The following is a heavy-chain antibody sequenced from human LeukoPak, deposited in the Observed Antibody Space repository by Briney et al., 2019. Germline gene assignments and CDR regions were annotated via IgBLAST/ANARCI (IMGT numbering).Heavy chain of an antibody. CDR2: IYMSGST. D-gene: IGHD7-27*01. CDR1: GGSIRSGTDY. J-gene: IGHJ6*03. V-gene: IGHV4-61*02. Sequence: SETLSLTCTVSGGSIRSGTDYWSSIRQPAGKGLEWIGRIYMSGSTDYNPSFKSRVTMSVDTSKNQVSLKLRSVTAADTAVYYCARVVWGGDFHYSLDVWGKGTTVIVSS. CDR3: ARVVWGGDFHYSLDV.